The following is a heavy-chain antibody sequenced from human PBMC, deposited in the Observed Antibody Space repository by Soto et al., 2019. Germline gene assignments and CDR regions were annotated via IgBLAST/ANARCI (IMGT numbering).Heavy chain of an antibody. CDR3: ATRITVFGLLIPPFDP. V-gene: IGHV4-34*01. J-gene: IGHJ5*02. CDR2: INHTGGT. D-gene: IGHD3-3*01. Sequence: SETLSLTCAVYGGAVNGYYWNWIRQPPGKGLKWIGEINHTGGTHYNPSLKSRVTMSVDTSKNQFSLRLSSVTAADTAIYYCATRITVFGLLIPPFDPWGQGSQVTVSS. CDR1: GGAVNGYY.